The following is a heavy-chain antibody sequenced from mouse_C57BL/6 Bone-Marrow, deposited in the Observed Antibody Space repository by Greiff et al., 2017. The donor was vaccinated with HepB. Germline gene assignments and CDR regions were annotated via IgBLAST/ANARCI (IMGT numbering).Heavy chain of an antibody. D-gene: IGHD2-2*01. Sequence: VQLKESGAELVRPGASVKLSCTASGFNIKDDYMHWVKQRPEQGLEWIGWIDPENGDTEYASKFQGKATITADTSSNTAYLQLSSLTSEDTAVYYCTVWLRRRDYFDYWGQGTTLTVSS. V-gene: IGHV14-4*01. CDR2: IDPENGDT. J-gene: IGHJ2*01. CDR1: GFNIKDDY. CDR3: TVWLRRRDYFDY.